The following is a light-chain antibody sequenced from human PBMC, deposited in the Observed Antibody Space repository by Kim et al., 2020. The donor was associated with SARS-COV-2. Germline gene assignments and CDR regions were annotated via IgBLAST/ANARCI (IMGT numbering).Light chain of an antibody. CDR3: QQRSNWPLT. J-gene: IGKJ4*01. Sequence: EIVLTQSPATLSLSPGERATLSCGASQSVSSSLAWYRQKPGQVPRLLIYHVSNRATGIPARFSGSGSGTDFTLTISSLEPEDFAVYYWQQRSNWPLTFGGGTKLEI. V-gene: IGKV3-11*01. CDR2: HVS. CDR1: QSVSSS.